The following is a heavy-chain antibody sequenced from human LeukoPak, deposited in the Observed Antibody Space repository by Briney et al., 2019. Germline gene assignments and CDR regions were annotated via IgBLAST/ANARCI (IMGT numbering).Heavy chain of an antibody. Sequence: GGSLRLSCEASGFTFRNYGMHWVRQAPGRGLDWVGVIWFDGSNRYYADSVKGRFTISRDNSKNTLYLQVNSVRAEDTAVYYCARDTSGYYDYWGQGALVTVSS. J-gene: IGHJ4*02. CDR3: ARDTSGYYDY. CDR1: GFTFRNYG. V-gene: IGHV3-33*01. CDR2: IWFDGSNR. D-gene: IGHD2-15*01.